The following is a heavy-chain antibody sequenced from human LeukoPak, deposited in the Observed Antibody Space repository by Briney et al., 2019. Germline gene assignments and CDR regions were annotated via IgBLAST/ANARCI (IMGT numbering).Heavy chain of an antibody. CDR3: ARDSINTFGGVIATL. J-gene: IGHJ4*02. Sequence: PGGSLRLSCAASGFTFSSYGMHWVRQAPGKGLEWVAFIRYDGSNKYYADSVKGRFTISRDNSKNTLYLQMNSLRAEDTAVYYCARDSINTFGGVIATLWGQGTLVTVSS. CDR2: IRYDGSNK. CDR1: GFTFSSYG. D-gene: IGHD3-16*02. V-gene: IGHV3-30*02.